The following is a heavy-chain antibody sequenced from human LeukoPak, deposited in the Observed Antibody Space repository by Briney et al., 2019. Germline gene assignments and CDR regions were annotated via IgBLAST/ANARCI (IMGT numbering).Heavy chain of an antibody. D-gene: IGHD2-15*01. V-gene: IGHV1-18*01. Sequence: ASVKVSCKASGYTFTSYGISWVRQAPGQGLEWMGWISAYNGNTNYAQKLQGRVTMTTDTSTSTAHMELRSLRSDDTAVYYCARDPGTYCSGGSCYDYYFDYWGQGTLVTVSS. CDR2: ISAYNGNT. CDR3: ARDPGTYCSGGSCYDYYFDY. CDR1: GYTFTSYG. J-gene: IGHJ4*02.